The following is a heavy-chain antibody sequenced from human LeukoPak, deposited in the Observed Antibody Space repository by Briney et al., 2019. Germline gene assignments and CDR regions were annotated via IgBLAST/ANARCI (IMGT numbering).Heavy chain of an antibody. D-gene: IGHD5-12*01. V-gene: IGHV1-2*02. J-gene: IGHJ4*02. CDR1: GYTFTAYY. CDR3: ARAAPSGPFDY. CDR2: LNPNTGGT. Sequence: ASVKVSCKASGYTFTAYYMHWVRQAPEQGLEWMGWLNPNTGGTDYAQKFQGRITMTRDTSTSTAYMELSRLRSDDTAVYYCARAAPSGPFDYWGQGTLVPVSS.